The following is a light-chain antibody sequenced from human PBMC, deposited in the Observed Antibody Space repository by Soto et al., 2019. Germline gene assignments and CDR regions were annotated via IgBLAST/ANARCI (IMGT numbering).Light chain of an antibody. CDR1: QSVSSN. CDR3: QQYNNFWT. J-gene: IGKJ1*01. V-gene: IGKV3-15*01. Sequence: EIVMTQSPVILSVSPGETATLSCRASQSVSSNLAWYQQKPGQAPRLLIYGASTRATDIPARFSGSGSGTEFTLTISSLQSVDFAVYYCQQYNNFWTFGQGTKVEIK. CDR2: GAS.